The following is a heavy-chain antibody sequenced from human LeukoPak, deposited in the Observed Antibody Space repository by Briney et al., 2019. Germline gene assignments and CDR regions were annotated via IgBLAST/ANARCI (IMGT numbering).Heavy chain of an antibody. CDR3: ARDRLTTVTTFHFDY. CDR2: IYSDGVT. CDR1: GFIVNSYA. J-gene: IGHJ4*02. D-gene: IGHD4-17*01. Sequence: PGGSLRLSCAASGFIVNSYAMSWVRQAPGKGLAWVSLIYSDGVTQYADSVKGRFTISRDNSKNTLYLQMSSLRAEDTAMYYCARDRLTTVTTFHFDYWGQGTLVTVSS. V-gene: IGHV3-66*01.